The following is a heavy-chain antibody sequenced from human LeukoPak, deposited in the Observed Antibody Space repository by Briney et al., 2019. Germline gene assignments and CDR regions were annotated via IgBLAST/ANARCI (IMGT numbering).Heavy chain of an antibody. CDR3: VRDSYSNYFDY. J-gene: IGHJ4*02. CDR2: ISSSSYI. V-gene: IGHV3-21*01. Sequence: GGSLRLSCAASGFTFSSYRMNWVRQAPGEGLEWVSFISSSSYIDYADSVKGRFTISRDNAKNSLYLQMNSLRAEDTAVYYCVRDSYSNYFDYWGQGTLVTVSP. D-gene: IGHD4-11*01. CDR1: GFTFSSYR.